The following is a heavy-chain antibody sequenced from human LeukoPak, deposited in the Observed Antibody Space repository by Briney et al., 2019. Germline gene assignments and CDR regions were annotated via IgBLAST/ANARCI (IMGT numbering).Heavy chain of an antibody. CDR3: ASMSYYYDSSGYQTFDY. D-gene: IGHD3-22*01. V-gene: IGHV4-61*02. CDR1: GASISSGSYY. Sequence: SETLSLTCTVSGASISSGSYYWSWIRQPAGKELEWIGRIYTSGITKYNPSVESRVTISADTSKNQFSLKLSSVTAADTAVYYCASMSYYYDSSGYQTFDYWGQGTLVTVSS. CDR2: IYTSGIT. J-gene: IGHJ4*02.